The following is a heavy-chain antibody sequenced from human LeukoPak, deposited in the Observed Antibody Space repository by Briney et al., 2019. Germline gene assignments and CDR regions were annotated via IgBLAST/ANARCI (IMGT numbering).Heavy chain of an antibody. Sequence: SETLSLTCTVSGGSISSYYWGWIRQTPGKGLEWIGSIYYSGSTSYNPSLKSRVTISVDTSKNQFSLKLTSVTAADTAVYYCASRNDILTGYVFDFWGQGTLVTVSS. CDR1: GGSISSYY. V-gene: IGHV4-39*01. D-gene: IGHD3-9*01. CDR2: IYYSGST. CDR3: ASRNDILTGYVFDF. J-gene: IGHJ4*02.